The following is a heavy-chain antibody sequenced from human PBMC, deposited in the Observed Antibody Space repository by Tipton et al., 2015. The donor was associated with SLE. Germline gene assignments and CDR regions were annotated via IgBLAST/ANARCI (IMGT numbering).Heavy chain of an antibody. CDR1: GDSFTRHY. J-gene: IGHJ4*02. D-gene: IGHD3-22*01. Sequence: TLSLTCTVSGDSFTRHYWSWIRQPPGKGLEWIGNIYHTGSTYYNPSLKSRVTISVDTSKNQFSLKLNSVTAADTAVYYCTRDPYYYDSSGSPYSYWGQGTLVTVSS. V-gene: IGHV4-59*11. CDR3: TRDPYYYDSSGSPYSY. CDR2: IYHTGST.